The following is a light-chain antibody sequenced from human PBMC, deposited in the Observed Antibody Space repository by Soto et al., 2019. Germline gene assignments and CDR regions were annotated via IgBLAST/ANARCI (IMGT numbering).Light chain of an antibody. CDR2: EVS. Sequence: QSVLTQPASVSGSPGQSITISCTGTSSDVGGYDYVSWYQHHPGKVPKLIIYEVSKRPSGVSHRFSGSKSGNTASLTISGLQTEDEAEYYCSSYTTTSALVFGGGTKVTVL. V-gene: IGLV2-14*01. J-gene: IGLJ2*01. CDR3: SSYTTTSALV. CDR1: SSDVGGYDY.